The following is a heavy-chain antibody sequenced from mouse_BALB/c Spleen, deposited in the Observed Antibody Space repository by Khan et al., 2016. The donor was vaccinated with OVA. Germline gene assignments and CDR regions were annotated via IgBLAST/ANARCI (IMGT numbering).Heavy chain of an antibody. CDR2: INPSTGYT. CDR1: GYTFINYW. CDR3: ARRGLRWDFDS. J-gene: IGHJ2*01. D-gene: IGHD1-1*01. V-gene: IGHV1-7*01. Sequence: VQLQESGAELAKPGASVKMSCKASGYTFINYWILWIKQRPGQGLEWIGYINPSTGYTEYNQNFKDKATLTADISSSTAYMQLSSLTSEDSAVYYCARRGLRWDFDSWGQGTTLTVSS.